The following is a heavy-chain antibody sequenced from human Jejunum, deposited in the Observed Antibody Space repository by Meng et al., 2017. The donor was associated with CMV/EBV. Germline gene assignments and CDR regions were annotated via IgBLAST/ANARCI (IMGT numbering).Heavy chain of an antibody. V-gene: IGHV3-23*01. CDR1: GFTFSTHV. Sequence: EVELLESGGGLVQPGGSLRLSCAASGFTFSTHVMNWVRQAPGRGLEWVSSITDSGENIYYADSVRGRFTVSRDNSKNTLYLQMNSLRAEDTAVYHCARRADYIDFWGQGTLVTVSS. CDR2: ITDSGENI. CDR3: ARRADYIDF. J-gene: IGHJ4*02. D-gene: IGHD4/OR15-4a*01.